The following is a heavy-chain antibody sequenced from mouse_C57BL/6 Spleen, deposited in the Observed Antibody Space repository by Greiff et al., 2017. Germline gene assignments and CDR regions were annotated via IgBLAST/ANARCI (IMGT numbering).Heavy chain of an antibody. J-gene: IGHJ4*01. V-gene: IGHV1-64*01. CDR1: GYTFTSYW. Sequence: QVQLQQPGAELVQPGASVKLSCKASGYTFTSYWMHWVKQRPGQGLEWIGMIHPNSGSTNYNEKFKSKATLTVDKSSSTAYMQLSSLTSEDSAVYYCAPEGYYYAMAYWGQGTSVTVSS. CDR3: APEGYYYAMAY. D-gene: IGHD2-2*01. CDR2: IHPNSGST.